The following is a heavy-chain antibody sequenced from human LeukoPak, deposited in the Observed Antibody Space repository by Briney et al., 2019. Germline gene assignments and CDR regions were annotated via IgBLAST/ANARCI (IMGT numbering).Heavy chain of an antibody. V-gene: IGHV3-23*01. Sequence: PPGGSLRLSCAASGFTFSSYALSWVRQAPGKGLEWVSAISGSGGSTYYADSVKGRFTISRDNSKNTLYLQMNSLRAEDTAVYDCAKELDVGPYGSLDYWGQGTVVTVSS. J-gene: IGHJ4*02. CDR3: AKELDVGPYGSLDY. CDR2: ISGSGGST. CDR1: GFTFSSYA. D-gene: IGHD3-10*01.